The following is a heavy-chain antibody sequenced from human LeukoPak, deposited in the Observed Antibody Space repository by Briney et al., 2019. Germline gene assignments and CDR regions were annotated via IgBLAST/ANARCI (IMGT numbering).Heavy chain of an antibody. V-gene: IGHV3-23*01. Sequence: QPGGSLRLSCAPSGFTFSRFAMSWVRQAPGKGLEWVSGITGSGGSTYHADSVKGRFTISRDNSKNTLYLQMNSLRAEDTAVYYCVKGLRSSGYSLFDYWGQGTLVTVSS. CDR3: VKGLRSSGYSLFDY. J-gene: IGHJ4*02. CDR1: GFTFSRFA. D-gene: IGHD3-22*01. CDR2: ITGSGGST.